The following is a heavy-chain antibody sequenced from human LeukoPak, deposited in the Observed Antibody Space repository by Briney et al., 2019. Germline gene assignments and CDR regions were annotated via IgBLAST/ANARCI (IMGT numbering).Heavy chain of an antibody. CDR1: GGTFSSYA. Sequence: ASVKVSCKASGGTFSSYAISWVRQAPGQGLEWMGGIIPIFGTANYAQKFQGRVTITTDESTSTAYMELSSLRSEDTAVYYCARGVPSSGWFKNWFDPWGQGTLVTVSS. J-gene: IGHJ5*02. V-gene: IGHV1-69*05. CDR2: IIPIFGTA. D-gene: IGHD6-19*01. CDR3: ARGVPSSGWFKNWFDP.